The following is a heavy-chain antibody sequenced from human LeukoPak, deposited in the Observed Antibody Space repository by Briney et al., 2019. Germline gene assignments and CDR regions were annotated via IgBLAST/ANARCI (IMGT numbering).Heavy chain of an antibody. CDR3: ARGRYCSGGSCLIDY. V-gene: IGHV4-34*01. D-gene: IGHD2-15*01. CDR2: INHSGST. Sequence: SETLSLTCAVYGGSFSGYYWSWIRQPPGKGLEWIGEINHSGSTNYNPSLKSRVTTSVDTSKNQFSLELSSVTAADTAVYYCARGRYCSGGSCLIDYWGQGTLVTVSS. CDR1: GGSFSGYY. J-gene: IGHJ4*02.